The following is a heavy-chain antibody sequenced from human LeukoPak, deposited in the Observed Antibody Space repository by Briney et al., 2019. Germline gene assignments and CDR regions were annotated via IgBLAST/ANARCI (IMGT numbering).Heavy chain of an antibody. J-gene: IGHJ6*03. V-gene: IGHV4-59*01. D-gene: IGHD3-16*01. CDR3: ARVGGGDYMDV. CDR1: GGSISSYY. Sequence: PSETLSLTCTGSGGSISSYYWSWIRQPPGKGLEWIGYIYYSGSTNYNPSLKSRVTISVDTSKNQFSLKLSSVTAADTAVYYWARVGGGDYMDVWGKGTTVTVSS. CDR2: IYYSGST.